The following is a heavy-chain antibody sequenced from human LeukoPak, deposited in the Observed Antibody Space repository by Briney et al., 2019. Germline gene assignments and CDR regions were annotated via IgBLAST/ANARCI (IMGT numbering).Heavy chain of an antibody. D-gene: IGHD2-2*01. Sequence: SETLSLTCTVSGGSISSYYWSWIRQPPGKGLEWIGSIYYSGSTYYNPSLKSRVTISVDTSKNQFSLKLSSVTAADTAVYYCALGYCSSTSCYDAYYYYMDVWGKGTTVTISS. CDR2: IYYSGST. J-gene: IGHJ6*03. CDR1: GGSISSYY. V-gene: IGHV4-59*05. CDR3: ALGYCSSTSCYDAYYYYMDV.